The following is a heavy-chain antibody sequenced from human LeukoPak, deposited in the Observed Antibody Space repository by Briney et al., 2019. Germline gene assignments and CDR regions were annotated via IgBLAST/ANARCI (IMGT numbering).Heavy chain of an antibody. J-gene: IGHJ4*02. V-gene: IGHV3-23*01. CDR1: GFTFSSYA. D-gene: IGHD6-19*01. CDR3: AKDRASYSSGWPAFDY. CDR2: ISGSGGST. Sequence: GGSLRLSCAASGFTFSSYAMSWVRQAPGKGLEWVSAISGSGGSTYYADSVKGRFTISRDNSKNTLYLQMNSLRAEDTAVYYCAKDRASYSSGWPAFDYSGQGTLVTVSS.